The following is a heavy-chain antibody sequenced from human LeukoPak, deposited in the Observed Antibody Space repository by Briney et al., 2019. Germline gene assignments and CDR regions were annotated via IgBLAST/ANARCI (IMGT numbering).Heavy chain of an antibody. Sequence: PSETLSLTCAVYGESFNGYYWGWIRQPPGKGLEWIGEIGHSGRVNYNPSLKNRLTISVDTSKNQFSLKLSSVTAADTAVYYCAGADTIFGAGPGWWGQGTLVTVSS. J-gene: IGHJ4*02. CDR1: GESFNGYY. CDR3: AGADTIFGAGPGW. D-gene: IGHD3-3*01. CDR2: IGHSGRV. V-gene: IGHV4-34*01.